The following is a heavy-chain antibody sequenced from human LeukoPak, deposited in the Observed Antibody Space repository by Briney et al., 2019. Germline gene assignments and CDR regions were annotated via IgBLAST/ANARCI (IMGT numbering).Heavy chain of an antibody. CDR1: GGFISTYY. CDR2: IYTSGST. Sequence: SETLSLTCTVSGGFISTYYWSWIRQPAGKGLEWIGRIYTSGSTNYNPSLKSRVTMSVDTSKNQFSLKLSPVTAADTAVYYCARDPMGGGFDPWGQGTLVTVSS. J-gene: IGHJ5*02. D-gene: IGHD3-10*01. V-gene: IGHV4-4*07. CDR3: ARDPMGGGFDP.